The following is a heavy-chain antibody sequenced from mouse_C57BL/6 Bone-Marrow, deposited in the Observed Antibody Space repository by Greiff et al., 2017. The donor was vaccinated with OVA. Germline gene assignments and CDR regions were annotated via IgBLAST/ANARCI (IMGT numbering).Heavy chain of an antibody. J-gene: IGHJ3*01. CDR2: INPGGGGT. V-gene: IGHV1-54*01. CDR3: ARHGYYSFAY. Sequence: QVQLQQSGAELVRPGTSVKVSCKASGYAFTNYLIEWVKQRPGQGLEWIGVINPGGGGTNYNEKLKGKVTLSADKSTSTAYMQISSLTSEDSAVYFCARHGYYSFAYWGQGTLVTVSA. CDR1: GYAFTNYL. D-gene: IGHD2-3*01.